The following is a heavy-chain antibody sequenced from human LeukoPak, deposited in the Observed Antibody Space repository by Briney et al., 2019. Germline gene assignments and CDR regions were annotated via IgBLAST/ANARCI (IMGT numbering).Heavy chain of an antibody. D-gene: IGHD3-10*01. CDR2: INHSGNT. CDR1: GGSFSGYY. CDR3: ARERITMVRGVKDYYYMDV. J-gene: IGHJ6*03. Sequence: SETLSLTCAVYGGSFSGYYWSWIRQPPGKGLEWIGEINHSGNTNYNPSLKSRVTISVDTSKNQFSLKLSSVTAADTAVYYCARERITMVRGVKDYYYMDVWGKGTTVTVSS. V-gene: IGHV4-34*01.